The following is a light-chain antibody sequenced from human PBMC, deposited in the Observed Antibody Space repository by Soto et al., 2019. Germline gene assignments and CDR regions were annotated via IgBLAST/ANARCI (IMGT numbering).Light chain of an antibody. CDR3: QHYGSSPRT. V-gene: IGKV3-20*01. Sequence: ELVLTQSPGTLSLSPGERATLSCRASQSVSSAYLAWYQQKPGQAPRLLIYGASNRATGTPDRLSGSGSGTDFTLTISRLEPEDFAVYYCQHYGSSPRTFGQGTKVEIK. CDR1: QSVSSAY. CDR2: GAS. J-gene: IGKJ1*01.